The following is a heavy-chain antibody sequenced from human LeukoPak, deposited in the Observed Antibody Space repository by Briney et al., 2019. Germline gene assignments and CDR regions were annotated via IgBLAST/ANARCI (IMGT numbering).Heavy chain of an antibody. D-gene: IGHD3-9*01. CDR1: GFIFSSYG. Sequence: GGSLRLSCATSGFIFSSYGMHWVRQAPGKGLEWVSYISGSGGTIYYTDSVKGRFTISRDNAKISLYLQMNSLRDEDTAVYYCARVVLTGHYFDAFDIWGQGTMVTVSS. J-gene: IGHJ3*02. CDR3: ARVVLTGHYFDAFDI. CDR2: ISGSGGTI. V-gene: IGHV3-48*02.